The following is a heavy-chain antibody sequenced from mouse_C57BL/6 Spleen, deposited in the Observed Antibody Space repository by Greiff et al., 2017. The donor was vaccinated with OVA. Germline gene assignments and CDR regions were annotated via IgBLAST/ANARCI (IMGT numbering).Heavy chain of an antibody. D-gene: IGHD3-2*02. CDR1: GYTFTSYW. CDR2: IHPNSGST. Sequence: QVQLKQPGAELVKPGASVKLSCKASGYTFTSYWMHWVKQRPGQGLEWIGMIHPNSGSTNYNEKFKSKATLTVDKSSSTAYMQLSSLTSEDSAVYYCALDSSGWGAMDYWGQGTSVTVSS. J-gene: IGHJ4*01. V-gene: IGHV1-64*01. CDR3: ALDSSGWGAMDY.